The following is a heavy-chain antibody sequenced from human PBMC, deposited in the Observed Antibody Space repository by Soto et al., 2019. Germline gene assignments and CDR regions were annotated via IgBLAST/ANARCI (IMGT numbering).Heavy chain of an antibody. D-gene: IGHD2-21*02. CDR1: GYTFTGYH. Sequence: QVQLVQSGAEVKKPGASVKVSCKASGYTFTGYHMHWVRQAPGQGLEWMGWINPNSGVTIYAQKFQGRVIVTRETPITTAYMELSRLTSDDTAVYYCARRLGLLVTPIPGYWGQGTLVTVSS. CDR2: INPNSGVT. V-gene: IGHV1-2*02. J-gene: IGHJ4*02. CDR3: ARRLGLLVTPIPGY.